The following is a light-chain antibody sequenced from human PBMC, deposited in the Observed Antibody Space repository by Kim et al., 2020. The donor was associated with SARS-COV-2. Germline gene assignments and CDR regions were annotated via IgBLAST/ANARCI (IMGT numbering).Light chain of an antibody. CDR3: SAWDISLSAYV. J-gene: IGLJ1*01. V-gene: IGLV10-54*04. CDR2: RQR. CDR1: SNKVSTKG. Sequence: RHDTTAHCTGNSNKVSTKGEASLQQHQGHPPKLLFYRQRIRPAGISERFSAYRSGNTASLTITGLQPEDEADYYCSAWDISLSAYVFGTGTKVTVL.